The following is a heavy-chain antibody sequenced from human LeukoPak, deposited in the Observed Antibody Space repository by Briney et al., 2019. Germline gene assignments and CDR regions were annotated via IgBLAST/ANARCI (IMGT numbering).Heavy chain of an antibody. V-gene: IGHV3-21*01. CDR2: ISSSSSYI. D-gene: IGHD3-22*01. J-gene: IGHJ3*02. Sequence: GGSLRLSCAASGFTFSSYSMNWVRQAPGKGLEWVSSISSSSSYIYYADSVKGRLTISRDNAKNSLYLQMNSLRAEDTAVYYCARGATYYYDSSGYYPTAAFDIWGQGTMVTVSS. CDR1: GFTFSSYS. CDR3: ARGATYYYDSSGYYPTAAFDI.